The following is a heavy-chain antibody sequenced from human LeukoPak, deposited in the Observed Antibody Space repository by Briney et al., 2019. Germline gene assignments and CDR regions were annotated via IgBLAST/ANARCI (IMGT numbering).Heavy chain of an antibody. CDR3: ARRGSGGYFMI. J-gene: IGHJ4*02. CDR1: GGTFSNNG. CDR2: IVPAFGTT. V-gene: IGHV1-69*13. D-gene: IGHD5-12*01. Sequence: SVKVSCKASGGTFSNNGISWVRQSPGQRFEWMGVIVPAFGTTNYAQKFQGRVTITADASASTVYMELSSLTSQDTAIYYCARRGSGGYFMIWGQGALVTVSS.